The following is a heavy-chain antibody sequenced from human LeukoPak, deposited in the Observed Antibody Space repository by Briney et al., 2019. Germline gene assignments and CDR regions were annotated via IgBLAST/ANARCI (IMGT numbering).Heavy chain of an antibody. CDR1: GGSISSSNW. J-gene: IGHJ4*02. CDR2: IYHSGST. V-gene: IGHV4-4*02. D-gene: IGHD2-21*02. Sequence: MPSETLSLTCAVSGGSISSSNWWSWVRQPPGKGLEWIGEIYHSGSTNYNPSLKSRVTISVDKSKSQFSLKLSSVTAADTAVYYCARWAQVVTATTYYFDYWGQGTLVTVSS. CDR3: ARWAQVVTATTYYFDY.